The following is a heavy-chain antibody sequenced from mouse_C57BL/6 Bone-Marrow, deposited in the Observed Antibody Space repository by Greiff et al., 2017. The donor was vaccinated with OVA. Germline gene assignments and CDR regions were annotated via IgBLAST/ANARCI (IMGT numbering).Heavy chain of an antibody. Sequence: QVQLQQPGAELVMPGASVKLSCKASGYTFTSYWMHWVKQRPGQGLEWIGELDPSDSYTNYNQKFKGKSTLTVDKSSSTAYMQLSSLTSEDSAVYYCARFNSNYGGYAMDYWGQGTSVTVSS. J-gene: IGHJ4*01. V-gene: IGHV1-69*01. CDR3: ARFNSNYGGYAMDY. CDR2: LDPSDSYT. CDR1: GYTFTSYW. D-gene: IGHD2-5*01.